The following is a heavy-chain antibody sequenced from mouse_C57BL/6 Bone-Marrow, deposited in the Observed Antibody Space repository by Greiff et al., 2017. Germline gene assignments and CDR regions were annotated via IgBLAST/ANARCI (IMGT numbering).Heavy chain of an antibody. CDR2: ISNGGGST. D-gene: IGHD2-4*01. Sequence: EVQGVESGGGLVQPGGSLKLSCAASGFTFSDYYMYWVRQTPEKRLEWVAYISNGGGSTYYPDTVKGRFPISRDNAKNTLYLQMSRLKSEDTAMYYCARGIYYDAWFAYWGQGTLVTVSA. CDR1: GFTFSDYY. CDR3: ARGIYYDAWFAY. J-gene: IGHJ3*01. V-gene: IGHV5-12*01.